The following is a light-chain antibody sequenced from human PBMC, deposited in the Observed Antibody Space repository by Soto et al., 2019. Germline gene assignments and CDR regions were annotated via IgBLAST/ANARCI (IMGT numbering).Light chain of an antibody. CDR3: QQYGSAPRFT. Sequence: EIVLTQSPGTLSLSPGERATISCRASQSIASSYLAWFQQKPGQAPRLLIYGASSRATGIPDRFSGSGSRTDFTLTITRLEPEEFAVYYCQQYGSAPRFTFGPGTKVDIK. V-gene: IGKV3-20*01. J-gene: IGKJ3*01. CDR2: GAS. CDR1: QSIASSY.